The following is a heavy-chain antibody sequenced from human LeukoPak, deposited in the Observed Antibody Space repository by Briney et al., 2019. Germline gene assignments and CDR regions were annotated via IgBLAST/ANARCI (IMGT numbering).Heavy chain of an antibody. V-gene: IGHV4-38-2*02. CDR3: ARDGPLMTTVTQEAFDI. J-gene: IGHJ3*02. CDR2: IYHSGST. CDR1: GYSISSGYY. D-gene: IGHD4-17*01. Sequence: PSETLSLTCTVSGYSISSGYYWGWIRQPPGKGLEWIGSIYHSGSTYYNPSLKSRVTISVDTSKNQFSLKLSSVTAADTAVYYCARDGPLMTTVTQEAFDIWGQGTMVTVSS.